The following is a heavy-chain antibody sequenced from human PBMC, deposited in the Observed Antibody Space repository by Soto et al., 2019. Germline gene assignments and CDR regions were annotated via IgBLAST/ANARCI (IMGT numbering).Heavy chain of an antibody. D-gene: IGHD2-15*01. CDR2: INPSGGGT. J-gene: IGHJ4*02. CDR3: AKDYTAGTRYCGADICYSGVY. Sequence: QVQLVQFGAEVKQPGASVKVSCKASGYTFTSWYIHWVRQAPGQGLEWMGIINPSGGGTTYAQKFQGRVTMTRDTSTSTVYMELSSLRFEDTAVYYCAKDYTAGTRYCGADICYSGVYWGQGTLVTVSS. V-gene: IGHV1-46*01. CDR1: GYTFTSWY.